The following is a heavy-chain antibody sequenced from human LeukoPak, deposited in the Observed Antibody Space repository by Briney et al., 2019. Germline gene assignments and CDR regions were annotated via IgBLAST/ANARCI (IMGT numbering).Heavy chain of an antibody. CDR3: AKSNGYGLIDI. Sequence: SETLSLTCTVSGGSISSYYWGWVRQPPGKALEWIGNIFYSGSTYYSPSLKSRVTISLDTSRNQFSLKLNSVTAADTAVYYCAKSNGYGLIDIWGQGTMVTVSS. V-gene: IGHV4-59*12. CDR2: IFYSGST. D-gene: IGHD3-22*01. CDR1: GGSISSYY. J-gene: IGHJ3*02.